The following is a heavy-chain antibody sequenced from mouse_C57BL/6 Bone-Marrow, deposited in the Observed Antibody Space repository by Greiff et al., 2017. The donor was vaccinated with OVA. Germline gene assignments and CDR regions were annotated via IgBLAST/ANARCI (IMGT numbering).Heavy chain of an antibody. V-gene: IGHV1-50*01. CDR3: ARNWFYYFDY. CDR2: IDPSDSYT. CDR1: GYTFTSYW. J-gene: IGHJ2*01. D-gene: IGHD4-1*01. Sequence: QVQLQQPGAELVKPGASVKLSCKASGYTFTSYWMQWVKQRPGQGLEWIGEIDPSDSYTNYNQKFKGKATLTVDTSSSTAYMQLSSLTSEDSAVYYCARNWFYYFDYWGKGTTLTVSS.